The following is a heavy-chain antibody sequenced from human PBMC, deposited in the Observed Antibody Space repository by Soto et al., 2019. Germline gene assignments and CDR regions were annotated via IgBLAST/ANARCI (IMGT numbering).Heavy chain of an antibody. Sequence: PGGSLRLSCTASGFTFSSYAMTWVRQPPGKGLQWVSVIRGSGGTTYYADSVKGRFTISRDNSKNTLYLQMNSLRAEDTAVYYCAPYGSGSYYRPRLGFSPVDYWGQGTLVTVSS. D-gene: IGHD3-10*01. CDR3: APYGSGSYYRPRLGFSPVDY. V-gene: IGHV3-23*01. CDR1: GFTFSSYA. CDR2: IRGSGGTT. J-gene: IGHJ4*02.